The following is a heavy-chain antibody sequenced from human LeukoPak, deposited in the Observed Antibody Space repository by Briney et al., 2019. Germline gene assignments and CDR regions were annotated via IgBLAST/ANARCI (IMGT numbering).Heavy chain of an antibody. D-gene: IGHD3-16*01. CDR2: ISWNGGST. CDR1: GFTFDDYG. J-gene: IGHJ6*03. CDR3: ARGRFMYYMDV. Sequence: GGSLRLSCAASGFTFDDYGMSWVRQAPGKGLEWVSGISWNGGSTGYADSVKGRFTISRDNAKKSLYLQMNSLRTEDTAVYYCARGRFMYYMDVWGKGTTVTISS. V-gene: IGHV3-20*04.